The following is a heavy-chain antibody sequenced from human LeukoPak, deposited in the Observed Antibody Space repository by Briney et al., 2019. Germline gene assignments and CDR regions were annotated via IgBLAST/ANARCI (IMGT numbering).Heavy chain of an antibody. Sequence: GESLKISCKASGYTFTSYYMHWVRQAPGQGLEWMGIINPSGGSTGYAQKFQGRVTMTRDTSTSTVYMELSSLRSEDTAVYYCATYCSSTSSRCAFDIWGQGTMVTVSS. J-gene: IGHJ3*02. CDR1: GYTFTSYY. D-gene: IGHD2-2*01. CDR3: ATYCSSTSSRCAFDI. CDR2: INPSGGST. V-gene: IGHV1-46*01.